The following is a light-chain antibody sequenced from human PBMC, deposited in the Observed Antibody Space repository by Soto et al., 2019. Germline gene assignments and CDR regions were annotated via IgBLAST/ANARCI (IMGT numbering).Light chain of an antibody. CDR1: QSVSSN. CDR2: GAS. CDR3: QEYNNWPPMNT. J-gene: IGKJ2*01. Sequence: EIVMTQSPATLSASPGERATLSCTASQSVSSNLAWYQQKPGQAPRLLIYGASTRATGIPARFSGSGSGTDVTLTISSLQSEDFAVYYCQEYNNWPPMNTFGQGAKLEIK. V-gene: IGKV3-15*01.